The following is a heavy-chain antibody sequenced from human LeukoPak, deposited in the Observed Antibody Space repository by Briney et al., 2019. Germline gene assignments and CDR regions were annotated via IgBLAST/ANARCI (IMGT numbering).Heavy chain of an antibody. D-gene: IGHD5-24*01. CDR2: INHSGST. CDR1: GGSFSGYY. J-gene: IGHJ4*02. CDR3: ARGWLQPFDY. Sequence: SETPSLTCAVYGGSFSGYYWSWIRQPPGRGLEWIGEINHSGSTNYNPSLKSRVTISVDTSKNQFSLKLSSVTAADTAVYYCARGWLQPFDYWGQGTLVTVSS. V-gene: IGHV4-34*01.